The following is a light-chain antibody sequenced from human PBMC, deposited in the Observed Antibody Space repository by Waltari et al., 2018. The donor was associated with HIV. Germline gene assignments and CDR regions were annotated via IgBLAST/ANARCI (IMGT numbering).Light chain of an antibody. CDR1: SPTIGSNP. V-gene: IGLV1-44*01. CDR2: NNN. J-gene: IGLJ2*01. CDR3: AAWDDSLNGHVL. Sequence: QSVMTQPPSASGTPGPRVTFSCSGSSPTIGSNPVDWYQKLPGTDPRLLIYNNNQRPSGVPDRFSGSKSGTSASRAISGLQSEDEADYYCAAWDDSLNGHVLFGGGTKLTVL.